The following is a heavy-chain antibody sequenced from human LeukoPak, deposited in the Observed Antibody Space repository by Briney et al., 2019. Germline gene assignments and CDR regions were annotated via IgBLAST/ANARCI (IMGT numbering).Heavy chain of an antibody. CDR2: IIPIFGTA. Sequence: GASVKVSCKASGGTFSSYAISWVRQAPGQGLEWMGGIIPIFGTANYAQKFQGRVTITADKSTSTAYMELSSLRSEDTAVYYCARDRYYYDSSGYFHPFGYWGQGTLVTVSS. CDR1: GGTFSSYA. V-gene: IGHV1-69*06. CDR3: ARDRYYYDSSGYFHPFGY. J-gene: IGHJ4*02. D-gene: IGHD3-22*01.